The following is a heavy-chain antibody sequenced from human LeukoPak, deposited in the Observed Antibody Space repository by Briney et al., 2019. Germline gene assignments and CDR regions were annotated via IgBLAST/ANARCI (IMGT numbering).Heavy chain of an antibody. Sequence: ASVKVSCKAFGYSYTNYPMHWVRQAPGQRFEWMGWINSGTGNTKYLQKFQGRVTITRDTSASTAYMELSSLRSEDTAVYYCARGSDYYDSRGYYSDWGQGTLVTVSS. J-gene: IGHJ4*02. CDR2: INSGTGNT. D-gene: IGHD3-22*01. V-gene: IGHV1-3*01. CDR3: ARGSDYYDSRGYYSD. CDR1: GYSYTNYP.